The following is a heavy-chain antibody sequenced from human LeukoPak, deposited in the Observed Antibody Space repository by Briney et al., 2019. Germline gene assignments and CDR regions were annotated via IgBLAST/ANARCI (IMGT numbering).Heavy chain of an antibody. Sequence: PGGSLRLSCAASGFTFDDYAMHWVRQAPGKGLEWVSGISWNSGSIGYADSVKGRFTISRDNAKNSPYLQMNSLRAEDTALYYCAKDIAAAGTGYFDYWGQGTLVTVSS. J-gene: IGHJ4*02. CDR3: AKDIAAAGTGYFDY. CDR1: GFTFDDYA. CDR2: ISWNSGSI. D-gene: IGHD6-13*01. V-gene: IGHV3-9*01.